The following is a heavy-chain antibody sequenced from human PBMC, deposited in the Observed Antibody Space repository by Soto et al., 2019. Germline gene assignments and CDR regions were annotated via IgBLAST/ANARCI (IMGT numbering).Heavy chain of an antibody. J-gene: IGHJ3*02. CDR2: ISYDGSNE. D-gene: IGHD3-22*01. CDR1: GSTFSSYG. CDR3: AKSDYYDNSGNAFNI. Sequence: GGSLRLSCAASGSTFSSYGMHWVRQAPGKGLEWVAVISYDGSNEYYADSVKGRFTISRDNSKNTLYLQMNSLRAEDTAVYYCAKSDYYDNSGNAFNIWGQGTMVTVSS. V-gene: IGHV3-30*18.